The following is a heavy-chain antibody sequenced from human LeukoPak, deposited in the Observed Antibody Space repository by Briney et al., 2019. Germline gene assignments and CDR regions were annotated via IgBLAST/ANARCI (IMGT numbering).Heavy chain of an antibody. J-gene: IGHJ4*02. CDR2: INPTGGST. D-gene: IGHD6-6*01. CDR1: GYTFPSYF. V-gene: IGHV1-46*01. CDR3: ARTAARRFDY. Sequence: ASVKVSCKASGYTFPSYFMHWVRQAPGQGLEWMRIINPTGGSTAYAQKFQGRVTMTRDTSTSTVYMELSSLRSDDTAVYYCARTAARRFDYWGQGTLVTVSS.